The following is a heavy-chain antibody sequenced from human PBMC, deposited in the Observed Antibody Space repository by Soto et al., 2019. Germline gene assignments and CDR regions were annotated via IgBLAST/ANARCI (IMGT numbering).Heavy chain of an antibody. V-gene: IGHV4-31*03. Sequence: QVQLQESGPGLVKPSQTLSLTCTVSGGSISSGGYYWSWIRQHPGKALEWIGYIYYSGSTYYNPSLKSRVTISVDTSKNQFSLKLSSVTAADTAVYYCAGLGVRRGAFDIWGQGTMVTVSS. J-gene: IGHJ3*02. CDR1: GGSISSGGYY. CDR3: AGLGVRRGAFDI. CDR2: IYYSGST. D-gene: IGHD3-10*01.